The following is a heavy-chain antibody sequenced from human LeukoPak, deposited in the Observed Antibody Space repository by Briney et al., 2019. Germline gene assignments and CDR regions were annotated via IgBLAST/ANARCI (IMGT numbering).Heavy chain of an antibody. CDR3: VSGGDWGFGWYFDV. J-gene: IGHJ2*01. CDR1: GDSVSSNSCS. V-gene: IGHV6-1*01. Sequence: SQTLSLTCAISGDSVSSNSCSWSWIRQSPSRGPEWLGRIYYRSKWHYEYAVSVQSRISISPDTTKNQFSLQLNSMSPEDSAVYYCVSGGDWGFGWYFDVWGRGALVTVSS. CDR2: IYYRSKWHY. D-gene: IGHD7-27*01.